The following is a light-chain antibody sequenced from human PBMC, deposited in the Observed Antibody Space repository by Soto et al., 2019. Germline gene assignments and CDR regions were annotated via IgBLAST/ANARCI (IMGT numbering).Light chain of an antibody. CDR1: QSIRSY. J-gene: IGKJ4*01. V-gene: IGKV1-39*01. CDR3: HQNSYIPFT. Sequence: DIQMTQSPSSLSASVGDRVTITCRASQSIRSYLNWYQQKPGKAPLLMIYAASNLQSGVPSRFSGSGSGTDFTLTISTLQPEDVATYYSHQNSYIPFTFGGGTQVEIK. CDR2: AAS.